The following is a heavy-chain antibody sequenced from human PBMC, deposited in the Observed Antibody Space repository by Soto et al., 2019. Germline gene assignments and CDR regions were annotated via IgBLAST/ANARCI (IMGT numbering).Heavy chain of an antibody. CDR2: IRSEGNSYAT. D-gene: IGHD6-13*01. Sequence: DVQLVESGGGLVQPGGSLKLSCAASGFSFSSSAVHWVRQASGKGLEWVGRIRSEGNSYATEYAASVKGRFTISRDDSQSTAYLQMNSLKIEDTAVYYCTRPHSRSKDDFYYYGLDVWGQGTTVTVSS. J-gene: IGHJ6*02. CDR3: TRPHSRSKDDFYYYGLDV. V-gene: IGHV3-73*02. CDR1: GFSFSSSA.